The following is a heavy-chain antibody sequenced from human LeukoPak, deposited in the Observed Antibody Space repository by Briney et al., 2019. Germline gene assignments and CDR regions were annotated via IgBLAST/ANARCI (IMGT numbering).Heavy chain of an antibody. CDR3: VRDRFSDIGPPVLTWFDP. J-gene: IGHJ5*02. CDR2: IYYNGTT. V-gene: IGHV4-39*01. Sequence: SETLSLTCSVSGGSISNKSNYWGWIRQPPGKGLEWIGSIYYNGTTYYNPSLKSRVTISVDTSEKQFSLKPNSVTAADTAVYYCVRDRFSDIGPPVLTWFDPWGQGILVTVSS. D-gene: IGHD4-23*01. CDR1: GGSISNKSNY.